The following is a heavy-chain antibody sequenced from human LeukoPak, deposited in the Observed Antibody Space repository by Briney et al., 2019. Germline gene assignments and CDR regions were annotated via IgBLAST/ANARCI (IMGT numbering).Heavy chain of an antibody. CDR1: GFTFSSYG. D-gene: IGHD3-10*01. J-gene: IGHJ4*02. CDR3: AKNRYGSGSYYTDY. V-gene: IGHV3-30*18. CDR2: ISYDGSNK. Sequence: PGGSLRLSCAASGFTFSSYGMHWVRQAPGKGLEWVAVISYDGSNKYYADSVKGRFTISRDNSKNTLYLQMNSLRAEDTAVYYCAKNRYGSGSYYTDYWGQGTLVTVSS.